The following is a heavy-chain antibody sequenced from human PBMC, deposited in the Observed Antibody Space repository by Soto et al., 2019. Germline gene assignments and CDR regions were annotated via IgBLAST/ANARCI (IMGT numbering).Heavy chain of an antibody. J-gene: IGHJ6*02. CDR2: IYSGGST. D-gene: IGHD1-26*01. Sequence: PGGSLRLSCAASGFTVSSNYMSWVRQAPGKGPEWVSVIYSGGSTYYADSVKGRFTISRDNSKNTLYLQMNSLRAEDTAVYYCARAGGSPTTTYYYYGMDVWGQGTTVTVSS. V-gene: IGHV3-53*01. CDR1: GFTVSSNY. CDR3: ARAGGSPTTTYYYYGMDV.